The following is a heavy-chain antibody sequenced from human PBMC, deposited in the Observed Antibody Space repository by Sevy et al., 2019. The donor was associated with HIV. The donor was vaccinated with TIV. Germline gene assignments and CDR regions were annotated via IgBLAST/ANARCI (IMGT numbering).Heavy chain of an antibody. CDR3: ARDIPKGNWFDP. Sequence: SETLSLTCTVSGGSISSYYWSWIRQPPGKGLEWIGSIYYSGSTNYNPSLKSRVTISVDTSKNQFSLKLSSVTAADTAVYYCARDIPKGNWFDPWGQGTLVTVSS. D-gene: IGHD2-21*01. J-gene: IGHJ5*02. CDR2: IYYSGST. V-gene: IGHV4-59*13. CDR1: GGSISSYY.